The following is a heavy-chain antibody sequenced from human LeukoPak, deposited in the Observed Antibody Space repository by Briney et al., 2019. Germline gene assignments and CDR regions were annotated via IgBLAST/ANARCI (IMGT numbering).Heavy chain of an antibody. CDR3: ARHPHYYGSGSYRAHFDY. D-gene: IGHD3-10*01. CDR1: GGSFSGYY. J-gene: IGHJ4*02. V-gene: IGHV4-34*01. Sequence: SETLSLTCAVYGGSFSGYYWSWIRQPPGKGLEWIGEINHSGSTNYNPSLKSRVTISVDTSKNQFSLELSSVTAADTAVYYCARHPHYYGSGSYRAHFDYWGQGTLVTVSS. CDR2: INHSGST.